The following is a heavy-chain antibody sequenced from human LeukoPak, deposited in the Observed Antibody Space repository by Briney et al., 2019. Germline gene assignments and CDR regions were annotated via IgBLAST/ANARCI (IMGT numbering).Heavy chain of an antibody. CDR2: ISSSGSTI. D-gene: IGHD2-2*01. Sequence: GGSLRLSCAASGFTFSSYEMNWVRQAPGKGLEWVSYISSSGSTIYYAESVKGRFTISRDNAKNSLYLQMNSLRAEDTAVYYCAPRPYQLLGSIIENWGQGTLVTVSS. CDR3: APRPYQLLGSIIEN. J-gene: IGHJ4*02. V-gene: IGHV3-48*03. CDR1: GFTFSSYE.